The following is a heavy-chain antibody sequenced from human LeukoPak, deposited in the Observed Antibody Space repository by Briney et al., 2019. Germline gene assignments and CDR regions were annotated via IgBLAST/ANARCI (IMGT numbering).Heavy chain of an antibody. J-gene: IGHJ5*02. V-gene: IGHV3-49*05. Sequence: KSGGSLRLSCTASGFTFVNYAMSWFRQAPGKGLEWVGFIRGKSYGETTEYAASVKDRFSISGDDSKSVAYLQMNNLKIEDTAVYYCAALTPGVVIAVPFDPWGQGTLVAVSS. CDR2: IRGKSYGETT. CDR1: GFTFVNYA. D-gene: IGHD2-15*01. CDR3: AALTPGVVIAVPFDP.